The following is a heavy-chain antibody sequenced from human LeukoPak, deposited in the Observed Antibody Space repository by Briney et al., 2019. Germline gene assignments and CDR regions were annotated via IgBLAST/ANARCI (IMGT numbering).Heavy chain of an antibody. J-gene: IGHJ1*01. CDR3: ATSIVGLTYDEHFQH. Sequence: ASVKVSCKASGYTFTSYDINWVRQATGQGLEWMGWIIPNSDNTGYAQKFQGRVTMTRNTSISTAYLEVSRLRSEDTAVYYCATSIVGLTYDEHFQHWGQGTLVTVSS. D-gene: IGHD1-26*01. V-gene: IGHV1-8*01. CDR1: GYTFTSYD. CDR2: IIPNSDNT.